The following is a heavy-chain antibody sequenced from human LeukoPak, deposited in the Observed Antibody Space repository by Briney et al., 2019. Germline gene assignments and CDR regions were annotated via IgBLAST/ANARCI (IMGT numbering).Heavy chain of an antibody. CDR2: IRSKAYGGTT. Sequence: PGGSLRLSCTASGFTFGDYAMSWFRQAPGKGLEWVGFIRSKAYGGTTEYAASVKGRFTISRDDSKSIAYLQMNSLKTEDTAVYYCTRDLSIWFGELSPYFDYWGQGTLVTVSS. CDR3: TRDLSIWFGELSPYFDY. D-gene: IGHD3-10*01. CDR1: GFTFGDYA. J-gene: IGHJ4*02. V-gene: IGHV3-49*03.